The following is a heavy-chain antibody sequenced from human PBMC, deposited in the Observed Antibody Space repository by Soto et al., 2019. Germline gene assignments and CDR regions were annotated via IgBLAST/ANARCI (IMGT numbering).Heavy chain of an antibody. Sequence: GPTLVNPTQTLTLTCSFSGFSLSVYGVRVIWFRQPPGETLEWLALIHWNDDKRCSPYLKSRLTITKDTSKNQVVLTLTNLDPLDTGTYFCAHTKDSSGFLTSWGQGILVTVST. CDR3: AHTKDSSGFLTS. J-gene: IGHJ5*02. V-gene: IGHV2-5*01. D-gene: IGHD3-22*01. CDR2: IHWNDDK. CDR1: GFSLSVYGVR.